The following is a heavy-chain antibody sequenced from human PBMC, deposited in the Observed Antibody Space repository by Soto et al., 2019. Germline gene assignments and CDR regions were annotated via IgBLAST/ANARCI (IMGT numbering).Heavy chain of an antibody. V-gene: IGHV3-64D*09. Sequence: GSLILSCSASGFTFSSYAMHWVRQAPGKGLEYVSAISSNGGSTYYADSVMGRFTISRDNSKNTLYLQMSSLRAEDTAVYYCVKSRSGYDDAFDIWGQGTMVTVSS. J-gene: IGHJ3*02. D-gene: IGHD5-12*01. CDR3: VKSRSGYDDAFDI. CDR1: GFTFSSYA. CDR2: ISSNGGST.